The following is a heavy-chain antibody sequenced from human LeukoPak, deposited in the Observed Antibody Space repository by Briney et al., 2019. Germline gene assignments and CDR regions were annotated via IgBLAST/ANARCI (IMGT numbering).Heavy chain of an antibody. CDR3: TRQKFDDYPPDY. Sequence: GGSLRLSCAASGFTFSSYSMNWVRQAPGKGLEWVSAISGSGGSTYYADSVKGRFTISRDNSKNTLYLQMNSLRAEDTAVYYCTRQKFDDYPPDYWGQGTLVTVSS. J-gene: IGHJ4*02. CDR2: ISGSGGST. CDR1: GFTFSSYS. D-gene: IGHD3-16*01. V-gene: IGHV3-23*01.